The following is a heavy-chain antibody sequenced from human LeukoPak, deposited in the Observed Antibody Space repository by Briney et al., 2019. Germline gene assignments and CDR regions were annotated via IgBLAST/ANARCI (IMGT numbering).Heavy chain of an antibody. V-gene: IGHV1-2*02. D-gene: IGHD2-21*02. CDR1: GYTFTDHY. CDR2: IKPNTGGT. Sequence: ASVKVSCKASGYTFTDHYMHWVRQAPGQGFEWMGWIKPNTGGTHYAQKFQGRVTMTTDTSISTAYMELSSLTSDDTAVYYCARGNTGVTGWGQGTLVTVSS. CDR3: ARGNTGVTG. J-gene: IGHJ4*02.